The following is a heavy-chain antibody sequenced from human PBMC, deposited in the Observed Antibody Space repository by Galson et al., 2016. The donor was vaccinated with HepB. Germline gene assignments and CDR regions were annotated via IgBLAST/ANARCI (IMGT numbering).Heavy chain of an antibody. V-gene: IGHV4-59*04. J-gene: IGHJ4*02. CDR3: ARHEPSFCSSAICYPYYFDY. Sequence: SETLSLTCSVSGGSISYYYWSWIRQPPGKGLEWIGSIYYSGRTFYNPSLQSRVTISVDTSKNQFSLSLNSVTAADTAVYYCARHEPSFCSSAICYPYYFDYWGQGTLVTVSS. CDR1: GGSISYYY. CDR2: IYYSGRT. D-gene: IGHD2-2*01.